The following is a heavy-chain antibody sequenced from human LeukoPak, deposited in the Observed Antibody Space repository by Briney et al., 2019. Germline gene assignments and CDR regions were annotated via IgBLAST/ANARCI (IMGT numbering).Heavy chain of an antibody. CDR2: FDPEDGET. CDR3: ATVACSSTSCSRFDP. Sequence: ASVKVSCKVSGYTLTELSMHWVRQAPGKGLEWMGGFDPEDGETIYVQKFQGRVTMTEDTSTDTAYMELSSLRSEDTAVYYCATVACSSTSCSRFDPWGQGTLVTVSS. J-gene: IGHJ5*02. V-gene: IGHV1-24*01. CDR1: GYTLTELS. D-gene: IGHD2-2*01.